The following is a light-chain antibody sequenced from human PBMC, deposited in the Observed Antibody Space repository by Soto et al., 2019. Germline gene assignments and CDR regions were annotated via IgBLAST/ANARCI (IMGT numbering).Light chain of an antibody. CDR3: QRYYGTPLT. V-gene: IGKV4-1*01. Sequence: DFVMTQSPDSLAVSLGERATINCKSSQSVLFGSNNYLAWYQQKSGQPPKLLINWASTRESGVPDRFSGSGSGRYFTLTSSSLQAEDVAVYYCQRYYGTPLTFGGGTKVEIK. CDR1: QSVLFGSNNY. CDR2: WAS. J-gene: IGKJ4*01.